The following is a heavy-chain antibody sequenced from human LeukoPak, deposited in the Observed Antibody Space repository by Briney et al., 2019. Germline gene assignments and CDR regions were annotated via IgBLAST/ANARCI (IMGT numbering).Heavy chain of an antibody. D-gene: IGHD7-27*01. CDR3: ARFSPRAMGNYLDF. CDR1: GGSISSGSYS. V-gene: IGHV4-30-2*01. CDR2: IYPRGST. Sequence: SETLSLTCAVSGGSISSGSYSWSWIRQPPGKGLEWIGYIYPRGSTYYNPTLKSRVILSLDKCANQFSLNLSSVTAADTAVYYCARFSPRAMGNYLDFWGQGTLVTVSS. J-gene: IGHJ4*02.